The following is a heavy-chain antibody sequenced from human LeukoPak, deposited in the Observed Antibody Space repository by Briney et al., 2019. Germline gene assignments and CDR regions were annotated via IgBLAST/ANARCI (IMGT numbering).Heavy chain of an antibody. V-gene: IGHV3-74*01. D-gene: IGHD6-13*01. CDR3: ARDSAGNDY. Sequence: GGSLRLSCAASGFTFSNYWMHWVRQAPGKGLVWVSRINSDGSSRNYADSVKGRFTISRDNAKNSLYLQMNSLRAEDTAMYYCARDSAGNDYWGQGTLVTVSS. J-gene: IGHJ4*02. CDR1: GFTFSNYW. CDR2: INSDGSSR.